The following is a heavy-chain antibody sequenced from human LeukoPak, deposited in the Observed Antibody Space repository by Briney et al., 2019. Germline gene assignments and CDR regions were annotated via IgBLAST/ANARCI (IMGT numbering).Heavy chain of an antibody. J-gene: IGHJ4*02. Sequence: GGSLRLSCAASGFTFSKYWMSWVRQAPGKGLEWVANIKQDGSEAHYVDSVRGRFTISRDNAKNSLYLQMSTLRAGDTAVYYCARVWEASESFYRPNDCWGQGTLVTVSS. CDR3: ARVWEASESFYRPNDC. CDR2: IKQDGSEA. D-gene: IGHD3-10*01. V-gene: IGHV3-7*01. CDR1: GFTFSKYW.